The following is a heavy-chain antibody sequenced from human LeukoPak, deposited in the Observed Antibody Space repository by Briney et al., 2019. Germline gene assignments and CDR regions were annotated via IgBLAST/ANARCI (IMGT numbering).Heavy chain of an antibody. CDR2: IYSGGST. J-gene: IGHJ6*03. D-gene: IGHD1-26*01. V-gene: IGHV3-53*01. CDR1: GFTVSSNY. CDR3: ARSGGYSYMDV. Sequence: GGSLRLSCAVSGFTVSSNYMTWVRQAPGKGLEWVSVIYSGGSTYYADSVKGRFTISRDNSKNTLYLQMNSLRAEDTAVYYCARSGGYSYMDVWGKGTTVTVSS.